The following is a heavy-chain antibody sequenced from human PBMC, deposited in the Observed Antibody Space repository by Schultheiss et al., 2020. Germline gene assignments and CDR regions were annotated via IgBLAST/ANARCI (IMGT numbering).Heavy chain of an antibody. D-gene: IGHD5-12*01. CDR2: INPNSGGT. J-gene: IGHJ4*02. V-gene: IGHV1-2*04. CDR1: GYTFTGYY. CDR3: ARDLPSGYDSGFDY. Sequence: GESLKISCKASGYTFTGYYMHWVRQAPGQGLEWMGWINPNSGGTNYAQKFQGWVTMTRDTSISTAYMELSRLRSDDTAVYYCARDLPSGYDSGFDYWGQGTLVTVSS.